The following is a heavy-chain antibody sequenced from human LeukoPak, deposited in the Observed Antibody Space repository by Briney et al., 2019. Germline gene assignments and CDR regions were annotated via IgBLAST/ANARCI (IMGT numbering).Heavy chain of an antibody. D-gene: IGHD6-19*01. J-gene: IGHJ4*02. CDR1: GGSISSYY. CDR3: ASDYRIAVAGRVGWRY. V-gene: IGHV4-4*09. CDR2: IYTSGST. Sequence: SETLSLTCTVSGGSISSYYWSWIRQPPGKGLEWIGYIYTSGSTNYNPSLKSRVTISVDTSKNQFSLKLSSVTAADTAVYYCASDYRIAVAGRVGWRYWGQGTLVTVSS.